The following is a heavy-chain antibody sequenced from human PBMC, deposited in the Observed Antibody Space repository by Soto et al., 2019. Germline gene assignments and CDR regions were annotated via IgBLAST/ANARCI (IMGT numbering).Heavy chain of an antibody. D-gene: IGHD5-18*01. V-gene: IGHV4-59*01. CDR3: ARSRGYSYGYDN. CDR2: IYYSGST. J-gene: IGHJ4*02. Sequence: SETLSLTCTVSGGSISSYYWSWIRQPPGKGLEWIGYIYYSGSTNYNPSLKSRVTISVDTSKNQFSLKLSSVTAADTAVYYCARSRGYSYGYDNWGQGTLVTVSS. CDR1: GGSISSYY.